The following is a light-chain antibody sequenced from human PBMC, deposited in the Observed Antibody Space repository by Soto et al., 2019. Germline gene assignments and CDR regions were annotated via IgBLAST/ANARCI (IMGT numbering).Light chain of an antibody. CDR3: SSYSSTSTLYG. V-gene: IGLV2-14*01. Sequence: QSALTQPASVSGTPGQSIAISCIGTSSDMVAYNYASWYQPHSGKVPKLMIYEVTNRPSGLSSRFSGSKSGNTASLTISGLHAQDEAEYFGSSYSSTSTLYGFGGGTKVPV. CDR2: EVT. J-gene: IGLJ1*01. CDR1: SSDMVAYNY.